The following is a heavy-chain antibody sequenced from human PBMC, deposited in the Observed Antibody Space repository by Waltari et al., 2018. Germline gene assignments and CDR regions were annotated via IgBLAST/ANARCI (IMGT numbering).Heavy chain of an antibody. CDR2: ISDSSSYI. V-gene: IGHV3-21*01. CDR3: ARELSRNCFHGLDG. Sequence: EVQLVESGGGLVKPGGSLTLSCAAAGFTFSTDGMNWVRQAPGKGLEWVSSISDSSSYIYYADSVKGRFTISRDNAKNSLYLQMNSLRAEDTAVYYCARELSRNCFHGLDGWGQGTAVTVSS. D-gene: IGHD1-7*01. J-gene: IGHJ6*02. CDR1: GFTFSTDG.